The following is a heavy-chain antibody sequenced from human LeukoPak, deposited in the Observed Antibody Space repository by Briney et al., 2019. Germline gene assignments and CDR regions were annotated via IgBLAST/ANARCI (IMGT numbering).Heavy chain of an antibody. V-gene: IGHV3-11*06. CDR2: ISSSSSYT. J-gene: IGHJ5*02. Sequence: GGSLRLSCAASGLTFSDYYMRWIRQAPGKGLEWVSYISSSSSYTNYADSVKGRFTISRDNAKNSLYLQMNSLRAEDTAVYYCARSGYCSSTSCYRWFDPWGQGTLVTVSS. CDR1: GLTFSDYY. CDR3: ARSGYCSSTSCYRWFDP. D-gene: IGHD2-2*01.